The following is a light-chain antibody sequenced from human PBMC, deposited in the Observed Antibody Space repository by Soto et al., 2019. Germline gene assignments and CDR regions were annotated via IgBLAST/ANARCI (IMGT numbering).Light chain of an antibody. Sequence: DIQMTQSPSTLSASVGDRVTITCRASQSISSWLARYQQKPGKAPKLLIYKASNLEGGVPSRFSGSGSGTEFTLTISSLQPDDFATYYCQHYNGYSRAFGQGTKVEIK. CDR3: QHYNGYSRA. CDR2: KAS. CDR1: QSISSW. V-gene: IGKV1-5*03. J-gene: IGKJ1*01.